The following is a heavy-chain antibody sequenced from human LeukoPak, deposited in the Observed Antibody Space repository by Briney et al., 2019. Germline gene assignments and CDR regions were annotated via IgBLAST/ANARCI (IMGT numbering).Heavy chain of an antibody. CDR2: IYSGGDK. Sequence: GGSLRLSRAASGFTFSSYAMSWVRQAPGKGLEWVSLIYSGGDKRYAASVKGRFTISRDNSKNTLYLQMDSLRVEDTAVYYCGGYSSLDLWGQGTLVTVSS. CDR1: GFTFSSYA. D-gene: IGHD3-22*01. V-gene: IGHV3-23*03. J-gene: IGHJ5*02. CDR3: GGYSSLDL.